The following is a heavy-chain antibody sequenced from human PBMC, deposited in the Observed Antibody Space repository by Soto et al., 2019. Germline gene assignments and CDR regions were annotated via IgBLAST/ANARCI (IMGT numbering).Heavy chain of an antibody. CDR1: GFTFSDHY. CDR2: TRNKANSYTT. CDR3: AREGGDSSGWYRGAYYYYGMDV. Sequence: PGGSLRLSCAASGFTFSDHYMDWVRQAPGKGLEWVGRTRNKANSYTTEYAASVKGRFTISRDDSKNSLYLQMNSLKTEDTAVYYCAREGGDSSGWYRGAYYYYGMDVWGQGTTVTVSS. D-gene: IGHD6-19*01. J-gene: IGHJ6*02. V-gene: IGHV3-72*01.